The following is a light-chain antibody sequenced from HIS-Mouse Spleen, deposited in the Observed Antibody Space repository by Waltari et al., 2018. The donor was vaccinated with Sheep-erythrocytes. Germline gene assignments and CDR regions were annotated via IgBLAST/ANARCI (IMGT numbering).Light chain of an antibody. Sequence: SYELTQPPSVSVSPGQTASITCSGDKLGDQDACWYQQKPGQSPVLVIYQDTKRPSGIPERFPGSTSGNTATLTISGTQAMDEADYCCQAWDSSLYVFGTGTKVTVL. CDR2: QDT. J-gene: IGLJ1*01. CDR3: QAWDSSLYV. V-gene: IGLV3-1*01. CDR1: KLGDQD.